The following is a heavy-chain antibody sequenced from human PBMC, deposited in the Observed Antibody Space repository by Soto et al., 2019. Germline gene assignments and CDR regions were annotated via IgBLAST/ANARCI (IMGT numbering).Heavy chain of an antibody. CDR2: INPNSGGT. J-gene: IGHJ6*02. V-gene: IGHV1-2*02. CDR1: GYTFTGYY. CDR3: ARFVHTTVVTLSRYYYYYGMDV. D-gene: IGHD4-17*01. Sequence: GASVKVSCKASGYTFTGYYMHWVRQAPGQGLEWMGWINPNSGGTNYAQKFQGRVTMTRDTSISTAYMELSRLRSDDTAVYYCARFVHTTVVTLSRYYYYYGMDVWGQGTTVTVSS.